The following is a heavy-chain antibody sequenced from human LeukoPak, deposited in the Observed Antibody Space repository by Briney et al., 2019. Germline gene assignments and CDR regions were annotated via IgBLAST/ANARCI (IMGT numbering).Heavy chain of an antibody. Sequence: SETLSLTCTVSGGSISSGSYYWSWIRQPAGKGLEWIGRIYTSGSTNYNPSLKSRVTISVDTSKNQFSLKLSSVTAADTAVYYCARGRLTGTADYWGQGTLVTVSS. J-gene: IGHJ4*02. CDR1: GGSISSGSYY. D-gene: IGHD1-7*01. CDR3: ARGRLTGTADY. V-gene: IGHV4-61*02. CDR2: IYTSGST.